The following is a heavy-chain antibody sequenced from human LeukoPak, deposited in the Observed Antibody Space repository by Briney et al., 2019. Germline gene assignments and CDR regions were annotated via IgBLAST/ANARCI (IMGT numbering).Heavy chain of an antibody. CDR2: ISTGSSTT. V-gene: IGHV3-48*01. J-gene: IGHJ6*02. CDR3: AKDGSDTLAAATFYYYGMDV. CDR1: EFAFSTYN. D-gene: IGHD1-26*01. Sequence: PGGSLRLSCAASEFAFSTYNMNWVRQAPGKGLEWVSYISTGSSTTYYADSVKGRFTISRDNFKNTLYLQMNGLRIEDTALYYCAKDGSDTLAAATFYYYGMDVWGQGTTVTVSS.